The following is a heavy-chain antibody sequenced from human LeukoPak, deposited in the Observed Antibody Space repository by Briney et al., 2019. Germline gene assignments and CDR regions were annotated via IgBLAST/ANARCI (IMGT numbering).Heavy chain of an antibody. J-gene: IGHJ6*03. D-gene: IGHD5-24*01. Sequence: SDTLSLTCTVSGLSISTYYWTWIRQPPGKGLEWLGYIYYNGNTNYNPSLPSRVTISLNTSKNQFSLNLTSVTAADTAVYYCARLKGEMITIRPYYHYYMDVWGKGTTVTVSS. CDR2: IYYNGNT. CDR3: ARLKGEMITIRPYYHYYMDV. V-gene: IGHV4-59*07. CDR1: GLSISTYY.